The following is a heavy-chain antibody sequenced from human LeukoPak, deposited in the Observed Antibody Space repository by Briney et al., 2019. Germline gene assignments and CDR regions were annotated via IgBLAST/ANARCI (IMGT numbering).Heavy chain of an antibody. D-gene: IGHD6-13*01. CDR2: ISDNTGTI. CDR1: GFTFSNYN. CDR3: ARVGYSSSFDL. J-gene: IGHJ4*02. Sequence: QSGGSLGLSCAASGFTFSNYNINWVRQAPGKGLEWVSYISDNTGTIYYADSVQGRFTISRDNAKNSLFLQVNSLRAEDTAVYYCARVGYSSSFDLWGQGTLVTVSS. V-gene: IGHV3-48*01.